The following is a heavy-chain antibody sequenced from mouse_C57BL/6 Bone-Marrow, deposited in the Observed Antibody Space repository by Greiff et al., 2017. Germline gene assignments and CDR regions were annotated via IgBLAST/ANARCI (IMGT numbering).Heavy chain of an antibody. D-gene: IGHD3-3*01. Sequence: EVQLKESGAELVRPGASVKLSCTASGFNINDAYMHWVKQRPEQGLEWIGWIDPENGDTEYASKFQGKATITADTSSSTAYLQLSSLTSEDTAVYDYTTGHAYYWDDWGQGTTLTVSS. CDR3: TTGHAYYWDD. CDR1: GFNINDAY. V-gene: IGHV14-4*01. CDR2: IDPENGDT. J-gene: IGHJ2*01.